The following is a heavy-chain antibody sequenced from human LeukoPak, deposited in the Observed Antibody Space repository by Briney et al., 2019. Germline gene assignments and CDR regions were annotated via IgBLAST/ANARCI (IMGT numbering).Heavy chain of an antibody. Sequence: GRSLRLSCAASGFTFDDYGMSSVRQAPGKGLEWVSGINWNGGSAGYADSVKGRFTISRDNAKNSLCLQMNSLRAEDTALYYCAREGYYYDSSGYYLGYYFDYWGQGTLVTVSS. V-gene: IGHV3-20*04. CDR1: GFTFDDYG. CDR3: AREGYYYDSSGYYLGYYFDY. D-gene: IGHD3-22*01. CDR2: INWNGGSA. J-gene: IGHJ4*02.